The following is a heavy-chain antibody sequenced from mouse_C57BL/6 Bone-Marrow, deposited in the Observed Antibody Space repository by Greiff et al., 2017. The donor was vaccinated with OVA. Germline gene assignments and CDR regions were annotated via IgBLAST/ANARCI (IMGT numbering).Heavy chain of an antibody. Sequence: QVHVKQSGAELVRPGASVKLSCKASGYTFTDYYINWVKQRPGQGLEWIARIYPGSGNTYYNEKFKGKATLTAEKSSSTAYMQLSSLTSEDSAVYFCAKSTVVAPYFDYWGQGTTLTVSS. V-gene: IGHV1-76*01. CDR1: GYTFTDYY. J-gene: IGHJ2*01. D-gene: IGHD1-1*01. CDR2: IYPGSGNT. CDR3: AKSTVVAPYFDY.